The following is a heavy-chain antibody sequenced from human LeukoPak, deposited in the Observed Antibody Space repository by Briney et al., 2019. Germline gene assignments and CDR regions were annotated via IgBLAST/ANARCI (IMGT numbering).Heavy chain of an antibody. CDR1: GFTFSSYA. CDR2: ISYDGSNK. Sequence: GGSLRLSCAASGFTFSSYAMHWVRQAPGKGLEWVAVISYDGSNKYYAVSVKGRFTISRDNSKNTLYLQMNRLRAEDTAVYYCARDWGAYSDYWGRGTLVTVSS. V-gene: IGHV3-30*14. D-gene: IGHD3-3*01. CDR3: ARDWGAYSDY. J-gene: IGHJ4*02.